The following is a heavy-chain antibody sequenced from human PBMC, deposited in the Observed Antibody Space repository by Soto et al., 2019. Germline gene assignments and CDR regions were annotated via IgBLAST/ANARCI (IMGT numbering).Heavy chain of an antibody. V-gene: IGHV3-73*02. J-gene: IGHJ5*01. CDR3: TRLSRSDVFWFDS. CDR2: IKTRADNYAT. CDR1: GFALSDSA. Sequence: EVQLVEFGGGLVQPGGSLKISCAASGFALSDSAIHWVRQAPGKGLEWVGRIKTRADNYATAFGPSVRGRFTIFRDDSSNTASLQMTSLKTEDTAVYFCTRLSRSDVFWFDSWGQGTLVTVSS.